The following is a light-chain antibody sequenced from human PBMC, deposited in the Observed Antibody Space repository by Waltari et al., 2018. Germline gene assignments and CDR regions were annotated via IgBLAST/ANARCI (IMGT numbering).Light chain of an antibody. Sequence: DVVMTQSPLSLPVTLGQPASIPCRSSQNLVSSDGHTYLNWFQQRQGQSPRRLIYKVSNRDSRVPDRFSGSGSGTDFTLKISRVEAEDVGVYYCMQNSHWPPITFGQGTRLEIK. CDR1: QNLVSSDGHTY. CDR2: KVS. J-gene: IGKJ5*01. V-gene: IGKV2-30*01. CDR3: MQNSHWPPIT.